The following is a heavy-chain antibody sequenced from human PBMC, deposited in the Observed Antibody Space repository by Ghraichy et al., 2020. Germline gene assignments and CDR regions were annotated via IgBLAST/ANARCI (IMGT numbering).Heavy chain of an antibody. CDR1: GFTFSNYA. J-gene: IGHJ1*01. Sequence: GGSLRLSCAASGFTFSNYAMSWVRQAPGKGLEWVSAIRGSGTSTYYADSVKGRFTISRDNSKNTLYLQMNSIRVEDTAVYYCVQDLTYCSGVTCYSRIHLHFWCQGTLVTVSS. CDR2: IRGSGTST. CDR3: VQDLTYCSGVTCYSRIHLHF. D-gene: IGHD2-15*01. V-gene: IGHV3-23*01.